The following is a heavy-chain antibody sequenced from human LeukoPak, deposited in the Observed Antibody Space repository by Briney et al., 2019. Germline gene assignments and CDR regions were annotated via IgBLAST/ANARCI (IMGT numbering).Heavy chain of an antibody. CDR3: ASQIAAAGIFFPLDY. J-gene: IGHJ4*02. D-gene: IGHD6-13*01. V-gene: IGHV1-46*01. CDR1: GYTFTSYY. CDR2: INPGGGST. Sequence: ASVKVSCKASGYTFTSYYMHWVRQAPGQGLEWMGIINPGGGSTSYAQKFQGRVTMTRDTSTSTVYMELSSLRSEDTAVYYCASQIAAAGIFFPLDYWGQGTLVTVSS.